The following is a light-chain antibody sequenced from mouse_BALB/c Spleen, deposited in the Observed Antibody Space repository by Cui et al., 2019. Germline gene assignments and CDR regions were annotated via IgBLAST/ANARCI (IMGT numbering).Light chain of an antibody. Sequence: QIVLTQSPAIMSASPGEKVTMTCSASSSVSYMYWYQQKPGSSPRLLIYDTSNLASGVPVRFSGSGSGTSYSLTISRMEAEGAATYYCQQWSSYPRTLGGGTKLEIK. J-gene: IGKJ1*01. V-gene: IGKV4-55*01. CDR1: SSVSY. CDR2: DTS. CDR3: QQWSSYPRT.